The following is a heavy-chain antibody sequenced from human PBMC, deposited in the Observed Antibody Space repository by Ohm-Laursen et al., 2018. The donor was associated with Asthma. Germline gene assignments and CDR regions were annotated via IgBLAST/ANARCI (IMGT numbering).Heavy chain of an antibody. J-gene: IGHJ4*02. Sequence: GTLSLTCAVSGGSISSGGYYWSWIRQPPGKGLEWIGEINHSGSTNYNPSLKSRVTISVDTSKNQFSLKLSSVTAADTAVYYCARDGSSGWFRDYFDYWGQGTLVTASS. CDR2: INHSGST. CDR1: GGSISSGGYY. CDR3: ARDGSSGWFRDYFDY. D-gene: IGHD6-19*01. V-gene: IGHV4-34*01.